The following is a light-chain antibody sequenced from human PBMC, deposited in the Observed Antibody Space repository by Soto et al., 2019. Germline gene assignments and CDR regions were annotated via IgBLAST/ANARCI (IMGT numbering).Light chain of an antibody. CDR1: QSISSW. CDR2: DAS. Sequence: DIQMTQSPSSLSASVRDRVTITCRASQSISSWLAWYQQKPGKAPKLLIYDASSLESGVPSRFSGSGSGTEFTLTISSLQTDDFATYYSQQYNSYPWTFGQGTKVEIK. CDR3: QQYNSYPWT. V-gene: IGKV1-5*01. J-gene: IGKJ1*01.